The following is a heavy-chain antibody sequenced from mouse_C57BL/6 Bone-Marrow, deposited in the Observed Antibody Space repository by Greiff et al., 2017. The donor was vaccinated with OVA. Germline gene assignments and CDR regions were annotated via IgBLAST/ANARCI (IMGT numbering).Heavy chain of an antibody. CDR3: AATGYYAMDY. V-gene: IGHV1-81*01. Sequence: VQGVESGAELARPGASVKLSCKASGYTFTSYGISWVKQRTGQGLEWIGEIYPRSGNTYYNEKFKGKATLTADKSSSTAYMELRSLTSEDSAVYVCAATGYYAMDYWGQGTSVTVSS. CDR1: GYTFTSYG. CDR2: IYPRSGNT. D-gene: IGHD4-1*02. J-gene: IGHJ4*01.